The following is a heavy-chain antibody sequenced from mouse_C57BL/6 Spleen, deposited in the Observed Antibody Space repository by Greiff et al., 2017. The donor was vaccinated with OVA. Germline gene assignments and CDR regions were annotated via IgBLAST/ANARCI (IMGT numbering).Heavy chain of an antibody. V-gene: IGHV1-54*01. D-gene: IGHD2-4*01. Sequence: VQLKESGAELVRPGTSVKVSCKASGYAFTNYLIEWVKQRPGQGLEWIGVINPGSGGTNYNEKFKGKATLTADKSSSTAYMQLSSLTSEDSAVYFCARSRDDYVFAYWGQGTLVTVSA. CDR1: GYAFTNYL. CDR3: ARSRDDYVFAY. J-gene: IGHJ3*01. CDR2: INPGSGGT.